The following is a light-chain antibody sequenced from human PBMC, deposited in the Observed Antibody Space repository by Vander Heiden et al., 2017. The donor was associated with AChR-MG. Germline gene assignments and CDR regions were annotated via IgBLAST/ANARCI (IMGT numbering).Light chain of an antibody. CDR2: GAS. Sequence: ETVMTQSPATLSVSPGERATLSCRASQSVSNNLAWYQQKPGQAPRLLIYGASTRATGIPARFSGSGSGTEFTLTISSLQSEDFAVYYCQQDNDLQTFGHGTKVDIK. CDR3: QQDNDLQT. J-gene: IGKJ3*01. V-gene: IGKV3-15*01. CDR1: QSVSNN.